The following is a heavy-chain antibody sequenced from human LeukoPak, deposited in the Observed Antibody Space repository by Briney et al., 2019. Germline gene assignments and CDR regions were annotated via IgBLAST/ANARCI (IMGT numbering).Heavy chain of an antibody. Sequence: PGGSLRLSCAASGFTFSNYWMSWVRQAPGKGLEWVANIKQDGSEKNYVGSVKGRFTISRDNAKNSLYLQMNSLRAEDTAVYYCARAPPSGWNPFYFDYWGQGTLVTVSS. CDR3: ARAPPSGWNPFYFDY. CDR2: IKQDGSEK. D-gene: IGHD6-19*01. J-gene: IGHJ4*02. V-gene: IGHV3-7*05. CDR1: GFTFSNYW.